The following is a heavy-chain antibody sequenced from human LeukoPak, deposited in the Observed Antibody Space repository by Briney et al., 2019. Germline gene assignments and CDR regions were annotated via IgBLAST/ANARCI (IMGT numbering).Heavy chain of an antibody. Sequence: GGSLRLSCAASGFTFSSYGMHWVRQAPGKGLEWVAVISYDGSNKYYADSVKGRFTISRDNSKNTLYLQMNSLRAEDAAVYYCAKDLVRTAIDYWGQGTLVTV. J-gene: IGHJ4*02. V-gene: IGHV3-30*18. D-gene: IGHD6-25*01. CDR2: ISYDGSNK. CDR1: GFTFSSYG. CDR3: AKDLVRTAIDY.